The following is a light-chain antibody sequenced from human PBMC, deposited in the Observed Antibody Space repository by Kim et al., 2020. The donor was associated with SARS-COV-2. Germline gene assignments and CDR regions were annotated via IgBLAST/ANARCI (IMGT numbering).Light chain of an antibody. CDR1: QSVRNY. CDR2: DTD. Sequence: LPPGERATLSCRASQSVRNYLAWYRQKPGQAPTLLIYDTDNRATGIPTRFSGSGSGTDFTLSISNLDPEDFAVYYCQQRSSWPLTFGGGTKVDIK. J-gene: IGKJ4*01. CDR3: QQRSSWPLT. V-gene: IGKV3-11*01.